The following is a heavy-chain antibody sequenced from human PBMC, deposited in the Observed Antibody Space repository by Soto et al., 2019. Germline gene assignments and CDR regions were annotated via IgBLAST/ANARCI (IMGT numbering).Heavy chain of an antibody. J-gene: IGHJ3*01. CDR1: GGSFSGYF. CDR3: ARGGSSDWQVAFDF. D-gene: IGHD6-19*01. V-gene: IGHV4-34*01. Sequence: TSETLSLTCAVYGGSFSGYFWNWIRQTPGKGLEWIGKVNHNGRNNYNPSLKSRVTISLDMSKNQIPLKSTSVTAADTAVYYCARGGSSDWQVAFDFWGQGTMVTVSS. CDR2: VNHNGRN.